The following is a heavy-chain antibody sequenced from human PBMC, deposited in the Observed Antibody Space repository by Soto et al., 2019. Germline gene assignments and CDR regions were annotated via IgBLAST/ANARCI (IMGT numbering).Heavy chain of an antibody. V-gene: IGHV4-59*01. Sequence: SETLSLTCTVSGGSISSYYWSWIRQPPGKGLEWIGYIYYSGSTNYNPSLKSRVTISVDTSKNQFPLKLSSVTAADTAVYYCARAIGYTGSGWYGLDYWGQGTLVTVSS. CDR1: GGSISSYY. J-gene: IGHJ4*02. CDR3: ARAIGYTGSGWYGLDY. CDR2: IYYSGST. D-gene: IGHD6-19*01.